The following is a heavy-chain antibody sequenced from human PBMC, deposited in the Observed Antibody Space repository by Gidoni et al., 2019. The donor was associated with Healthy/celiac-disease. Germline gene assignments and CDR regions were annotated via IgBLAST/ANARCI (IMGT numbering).Heavy chain of an antibody. CDR2: IYSGGST. J-gene: IGHJ3*02. CDR1: GLPVSSNY. D-gene: IGHD5-18*01. CDR3: ARDYTAMGGVDAFDI. V-gene: IGHV3-53*01. Sequence: EVQLVVSGGGLIPPGGSLSLSCAASGLPVSSNYMRWVPQAPGNGLERVSVIYSGGSTYYADSVKGRFTISRDNSKNTLYLQMNSLRAEDTAVYYCARDYTAMGGVDAFDIWGQGTMVTVSS.